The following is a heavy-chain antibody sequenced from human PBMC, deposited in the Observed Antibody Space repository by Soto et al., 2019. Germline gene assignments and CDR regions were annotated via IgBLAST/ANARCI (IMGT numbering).Heavy chain of an antibody. CDR1: GGSISSGGYY. V-gene: IGHV4-39*01. D-gene: IGHD5-12*01. CDR3: ARHSEARGYSF. Sequence: SETLSLSCTVSGGSISSGGYYWSWIRQPPGKGLEWIGSIYYSGSTYYNPSLKSRVTISVDTSKNQFSLKLSSVTAADTAVYYCARHSEARGYSFWGQGTLVTVSS. J-gene: IGHJ4*02. CDR2: IYYSGST.